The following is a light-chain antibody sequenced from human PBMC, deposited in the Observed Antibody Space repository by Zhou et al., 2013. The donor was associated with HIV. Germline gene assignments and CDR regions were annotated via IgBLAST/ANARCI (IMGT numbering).Light chain of an antibody. V-gene: IGKV3D-15*01. CDR2: GAS. CDR3: QQSINRVT. Sequence: EIVMTQSPATLSVSPGDRVTLSCRASQSVSSNLAWYQQKPGQAPRLLIYGASTRATGIPARFSGSGSGTDFTLTISNLQPEDFAVYFCQQSINRVTFGPGTKVDIK. CDR1: QSVSSN. J-gene: IGKJ3*01.